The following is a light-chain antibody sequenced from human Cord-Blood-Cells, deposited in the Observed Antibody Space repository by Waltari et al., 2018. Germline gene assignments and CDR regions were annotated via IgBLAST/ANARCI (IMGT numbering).Light chain of an antibody. CDR1: QSVSSN. Sequence: EIVMTPSPAPLSVSPGERATLPCRASQSVSSNLAWYQQKPGQAPRLLIYGASTRATGIPARFSGSGSGTEFTLTISSLQSEDFAVYYCQQYNNWPPFTFGPGTKVDIK. CDR2: GAS. CDR3: QQYNNWPPFT. V-gene: IGKV3-15*01. J-gene: IGKJ3*01.